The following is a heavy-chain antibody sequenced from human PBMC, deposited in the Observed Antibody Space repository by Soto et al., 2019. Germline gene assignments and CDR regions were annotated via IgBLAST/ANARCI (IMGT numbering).Heavy chain of an antibody. V-gene: IGHV1-8*01. CDR1: GYTLTRYV. J-gene: IGHJ6*02. CDR2: MNPNSGNT. Sequence: QVRLGQSGAEARKLGAPVKVSCRASGYTLTRYVTNWVRQATGQGLEWMGWMNPNSGNTGYAQKFQGRVTMTRNTTISTAYMGLSSVRSEDTAVYYCAREGVRGMDVWGQGTTVTVSS. CDR3: AREGVRGMDV. D-gene: IGHD3-16*01.